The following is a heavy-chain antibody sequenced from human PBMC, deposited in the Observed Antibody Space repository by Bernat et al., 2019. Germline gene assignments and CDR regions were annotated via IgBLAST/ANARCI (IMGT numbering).Heavy chain of an antibody. CDR2: IYSGGRT. J-gene: IGHJ2*01. D-gene: IGHD5-24*01. V-gene: IGHV3-66*04. CDR3: ARLDGYLPRELWYFDL. CDR1: GFTVSSNY. Sequence: EVQLVESGGGLVQPGGSLRLSCAASGFTVSSNYMSWVRQAPGKGLEWVSVIYSGGRTYYADSVKGRFTISRDNSKNTLYLQMNSLRAEDTAVYYCARLDGYLPRELWYFDLWGRGTLVTVSS.